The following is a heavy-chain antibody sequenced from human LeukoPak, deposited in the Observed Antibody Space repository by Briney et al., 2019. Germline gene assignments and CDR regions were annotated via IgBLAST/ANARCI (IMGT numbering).Heavy chain of an antibody. CDR3: TRDALFGSGRTHLDF. V-gene: IGHV3-7*04. CDR2: IKHDGSEA. J-gene: IGHJ4*02. D-gene: IGHD3-10*01. CDR1: EFTFNRYW. Sequence: GGSLRLFCAASEFTFNRYWMSWVRKSTGKGLEWVANIKHDGSEAHYVDSVKGRFTISRDNAKNSLSLQMNSLNVDDTGVYFCTRDALFGSGRTHLDFWSQGTLVSVSS.